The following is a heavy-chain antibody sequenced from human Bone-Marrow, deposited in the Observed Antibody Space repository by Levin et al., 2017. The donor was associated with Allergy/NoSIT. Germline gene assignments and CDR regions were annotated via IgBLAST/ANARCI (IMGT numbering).Heavy chain of an antibody. CDR3: AKEIFGSPTPHDTFDI. CDR1: GFTFSSYG. V-gene: IGHV3-30*18. J-gene: IGHJ3*02. CDR2: VSYDGNKK. D-gene: IGHD1-26*01. Sequence: GGSLSLSCAASGFTFSSYGIHWVRQAPGKGLEWVAVVSYDGNKKYYADSVKGRFTISRDNSKNTLYLQMNSLRAEDTAVYFCAKEIFGSPTPHDTFDIWGQGTMVTVSS.